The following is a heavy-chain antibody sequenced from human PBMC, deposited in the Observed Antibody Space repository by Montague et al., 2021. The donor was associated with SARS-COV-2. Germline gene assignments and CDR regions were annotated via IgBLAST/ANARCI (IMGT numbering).Heavy chain of an antibody. V-gene: IGHV4-39*01. CDR2: IYYSGST. CDR1: GGSISSSSYY. CDR3: ARFPTSYYYDSKAAPATPDAFDI. J-gene: IGHJ3*02. Sequence: SQTLSLTCTVSGGSISSSSYYWGWIRQPPGKGLEWIGSIYYSGSTYYNPSLKSRVTISVDTSKNQFSLKLSSVTAADTAVYYCARFPTSYYYDSKAAPATPDAFDIWGQGTMVPASS. D-gene: IGHD3-22*01.